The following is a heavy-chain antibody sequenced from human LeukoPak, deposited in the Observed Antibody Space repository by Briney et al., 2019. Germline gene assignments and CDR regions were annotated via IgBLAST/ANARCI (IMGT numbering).Heavy chain of an antibody. J-gene: IGHJ3*02. D-gene: IGHD4-17*01. CDR1: GDSFSSHY. CDR3: ARDLVTVTKGFDI. V-gene: IGHV4-59*11. Sequence: PSETLSLTCVVSGDSFSSHYWTWIRQSPGKGLEWIGYISYIGSTNYNPSLKSRVTISIDTSKNQFSLKLRSVTAADTPVYYCARDLVTVTKGFDIWGQGTMVSVSS. CDR2: ISYIGST.